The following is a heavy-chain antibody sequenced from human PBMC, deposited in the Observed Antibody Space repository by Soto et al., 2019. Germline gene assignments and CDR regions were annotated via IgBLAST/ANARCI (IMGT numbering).Heavy chain of an antibody. J-gene: IGHJ4*02. D-gene: IGHD2-21*01. V-gene: IGHV3-23*01. CDR2: ISGSGGST. CDR3: AKNGERVIAIPRYFDY. CDR1: GFTFSSYA. Sequence: GGSLRLSCAASGFTFSSYAMSWVRQAPGKGLEWVSAISGSGGSTYYADSVKGRFTISRDNSKNTLYLQMNSLRAEDTAVYYCAKNGERVIAIPRYFDYWGQGTLVTVSS.